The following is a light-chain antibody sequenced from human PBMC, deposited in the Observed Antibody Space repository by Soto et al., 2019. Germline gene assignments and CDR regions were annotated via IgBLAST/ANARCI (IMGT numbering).Light chain of an antibody. CDR1: QGISNY. CDR2: GAS. Sequence: DIQMTQSPASLSASVGDRVIITCRASQGISNYLAWYQQKPGKVPNVLIYGASTLQSGVPSRFSGSGSGTDFTLTISSLQPEDVATYYCQKYDSAPFTFGPGTKVDIK. V-gene: IGKV1-27*01. J-gene: IGKJ3*01. CDR3: QKYDSAPFT.